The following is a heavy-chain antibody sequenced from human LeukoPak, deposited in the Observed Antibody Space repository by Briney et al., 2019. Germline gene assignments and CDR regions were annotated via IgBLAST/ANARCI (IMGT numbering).Heavy chain of an antibody. CDR3: AKDRTLAYQDTADAFDK. CDR2: IKSKTDGGTT. V-gene: IGHV3-15*01. D-gene: IGHD5-18*01. CDR1: GFTFSNAW. Sequence: GGSLRLSCAASGFTFSNAWMSWVRQAPGKGLEWVGRIKSKTDGGTTDYAAPVKGRFTISRDDSKNTLYLQMNSLKTEDTAVYYCAKDRTLAYQDTADAFDKCGQGTMVSVSS. J-gene: IGHJ3*02.